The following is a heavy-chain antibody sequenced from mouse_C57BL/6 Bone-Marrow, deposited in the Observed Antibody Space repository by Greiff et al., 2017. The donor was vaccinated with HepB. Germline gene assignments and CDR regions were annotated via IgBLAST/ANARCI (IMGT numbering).Heavy chain of an antibody. J-gene: IGHJ2*01. CDR3: ARGGLYYDYDLYYFDY. CDR2: INPSNGGT. D-gene: IGHD2-4*01. Sequence: QVHVKQPGTELVKPGASVKLSCKASGYTFTSYWMHWVKQRPGQGLEWIGNINPSNGGTNYNEKFKSKATLTVDKSSSTAYMQLSSLTSEDSAVYYCARGGLYYDYDLYYFDYWGQGTTVTVSS. V-gene: IGHV1-53*01. CDR1: GYTFTSYW.